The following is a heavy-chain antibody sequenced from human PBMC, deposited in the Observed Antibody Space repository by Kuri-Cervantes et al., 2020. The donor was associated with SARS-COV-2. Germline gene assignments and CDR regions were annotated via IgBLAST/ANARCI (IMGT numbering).Heavy chain of an antibody. Sequence: SQTLSLTCAVYGGSFSGYYWSWIRQPPGKGLEWIGEINHSGSTNYNPSLKSRVTISVDTSKNQFSLKLSSVTAADTAVYYCARDGLPGQLLYWFFGWFDPRGQGTLVTVSS. CDR1: GGSFSGYY. CDR2: INHSGST. CDR3: ARDGLPGQLLYWFFGWFDP. J-gene: IGHJ5*02. V-gene: IGHV4-34*01. D-gene: IGHD2-2*02.